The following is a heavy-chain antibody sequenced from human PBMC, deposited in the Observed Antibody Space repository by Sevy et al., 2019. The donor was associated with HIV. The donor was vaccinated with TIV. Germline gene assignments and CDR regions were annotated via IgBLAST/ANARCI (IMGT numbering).Heavy chain of an antibody. CDR2: IYYSGST. J-gene: IGHJ5*02. CDR1: GGSISSSSYY. CDR3: ARQGYCSGGSCYSRWFDP. Sequence: SDTLSLTCTVSGGSISSSSYYWGWIRQPPGKGLEWIGSIYYSGSTYYNPSLKSRVTISVDTSKNQFSLKLSSVTAADTAVYYCARQGYCSGGSCYSRWFDPWGQGTLVTVSS. D-gene: IGHD2-15*01. V-gene: IGHV4-39*01.